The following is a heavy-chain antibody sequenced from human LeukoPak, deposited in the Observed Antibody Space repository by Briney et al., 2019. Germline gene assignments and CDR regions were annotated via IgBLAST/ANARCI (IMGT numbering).Heavy chain of an antibody. CDR2: INSDGSST. Sequence: GGSLRLSCAASGFTFSSYWMHWVRQAPGKGLVWVSHINSDGSSTNYADSVKGRFTISRDNAKNTLYLQMKSLRAEDTAVYYCAGYPYFDYWGQGTLVTVSS. D-gene: IGHD1-1*01. CDR3: AGYPYFDY. V-gene: IGHV3-74*01. CDR1: GFTFSSYW. J-gene: IGHJ4*02.